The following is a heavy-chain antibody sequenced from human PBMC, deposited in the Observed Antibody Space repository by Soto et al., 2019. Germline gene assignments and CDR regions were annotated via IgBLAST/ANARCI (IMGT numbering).Heavy chain of an antibody. CDR3: AKSITVTRTARWHFDS. V-gene: IGHV3-30*04. D-gene: IGHD4-17*01. Sequence: QVQLVESGGGVVQPGASLRLSCAASGFTFTSYAMQWVRQAPGKGLEWVAAISYAGNYKHYADSVEGQFTISRDNSKSTVHLQMNSLTTEDTAVYYCAKSITVTRTARWHFDSWGQGTLVTVSS. CDR1: GFTFTSYA. CDR2: ISYAGNYK. J-gene: IGHJ4*02.